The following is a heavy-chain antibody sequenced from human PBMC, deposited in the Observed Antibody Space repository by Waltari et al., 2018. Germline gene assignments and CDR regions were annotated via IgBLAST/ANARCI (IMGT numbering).Heavy chain of an antibody. Sequence: QVQLVQSGAEVRKPGASVQVSCKASGYTFPSYAMHWVRQAPGQRLEWMGWINAGNGNTKYSQKFQGRVTITRDTSASTAYMELSSVRSEDTDVDYCAASYQLPFFGYWGQGTLVTVSS. CDR2: INAGNGNT. CDR3: AASYQLPFFGY. J-gene: IGHJ4*02. D-gene: IGHD2-2*01. V-gene: IGHV1-3*01. CDR1: GYTFPSYA.